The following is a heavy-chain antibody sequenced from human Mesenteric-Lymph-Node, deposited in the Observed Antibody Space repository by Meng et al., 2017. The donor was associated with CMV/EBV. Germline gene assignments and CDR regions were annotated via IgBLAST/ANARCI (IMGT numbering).Heavy chain of an antibody. D-gene: IGHD3-16*01. Sequence: GGSLRPSCSASGFTLDDYTMHWVRQVPGKGLGWFSLVSWDGDSTYYADSVKGRFTFSRDNNKSSLYLQMDSLRSEATAFYYCAKSRGHRFYYFDYWGQGTLVTVSS. J-gene: IGHJ4*02. CDR2: VSWDGDST. CDR1: GFTLDDYT. CDR3: AKSRGHRFYYFDY. V-gene: IGHV3-43*01.